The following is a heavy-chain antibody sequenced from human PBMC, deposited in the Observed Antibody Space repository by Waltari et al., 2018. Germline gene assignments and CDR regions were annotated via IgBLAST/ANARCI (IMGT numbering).Heavy chain of an antibody. CDR2: ISSGGGTI. CDR3: ATRGGISNWGLDY. CDR1: GFTLSTYN. V-gene: IGHV3-48*04. D-gene: IGHD7-27*01. J-gene: IGHJ4*02. Sequence: EVLLVESGGGLVQPGGSLRLSCVVSGFTLSTYNMSWVRQAPGKGLEWVSYISSGGGTIYYADSVKGRFTISRDNARNSLYLQRNNLRAEDTAVYYCATRGGISNWGLDYWGQGTLVTVSS.